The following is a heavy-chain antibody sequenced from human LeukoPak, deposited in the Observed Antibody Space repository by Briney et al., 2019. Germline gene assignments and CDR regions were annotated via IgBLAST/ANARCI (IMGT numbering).Heavy chain of an antibody. CDR2: ISGSGGST. Sequence: GGSLRLSCAASGFTFSSYAMSWVRQAPGKGLEWVSAISGSGGSTYYADSVKGRFTISRGNSKNTLYLQLNSLRAEDTAVYYCANLPGVTPRLELVYFDYWGQGTLVTVSS. J-gene: IGHJ4*02. CDR1: GFTFSSYA. CDR3: ANLPGVTPRLELVYFDY. V-gene: IGHV3-23*01. D-gene: IGHD2-21*02.